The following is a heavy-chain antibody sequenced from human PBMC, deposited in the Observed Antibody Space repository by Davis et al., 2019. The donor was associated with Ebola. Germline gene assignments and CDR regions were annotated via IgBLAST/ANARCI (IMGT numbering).Heavy chain of an antibody. CDR2: IIPILGIA. D-gene: IGHD3-10*01. Sequence: AASVKVSCKASGGTFSSYTISWVRQAPGQGLAWMGRIIPILGIAHYAQKFQGRVTITADKSTSTAYKELSSLRSDDTAAYYCARPRYGNRWFGYVFDVWGQGTMVTVSS. CDR1: GGTFSSYT. J-gene: IGHJ3*01. V-gene: IGHV1-69*02. CDR3: ARPRYGNRWFGYVFDV.